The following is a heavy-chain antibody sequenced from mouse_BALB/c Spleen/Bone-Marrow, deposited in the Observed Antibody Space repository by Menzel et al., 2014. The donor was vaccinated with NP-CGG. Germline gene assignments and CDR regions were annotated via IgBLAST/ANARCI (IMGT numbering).Heavy chain of an antibody. CDR2: INPYYDVT. V-gene: IGHV1-14*01. CDR3: ARGVDFDY. Sequence: VQLQQSGPELVKPGASVKMSCKASGCTFXNYVMHWVKQKPGQGLEWIGYINPYYDVTKYNEKFKGKATLTSDKSSSTAYMELSSLTSEDSAVYYCARGVDFDYWGQGTTLTVSS. CDR1: GCTFXNYV. J-gene: IGHJ2*01.